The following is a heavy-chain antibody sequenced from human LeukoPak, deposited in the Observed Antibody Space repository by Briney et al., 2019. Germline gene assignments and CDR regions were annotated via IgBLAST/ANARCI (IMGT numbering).Heavy chain of an antibody. Sequence: PGGSLRLSCAASGFTVSSNYMSWVRQAPGKGLECVSIIYSGGSTYYADSVKGRFTISRDNSKNTLYLQMNSLRAEDTAVYYCARGRIGDIAASSPFDPWGQGTLVTVSS. CDR1: GFTVSSNY. CDR3: ARGRIGDIAASSPFDP. V-gene: IGHV3-53*01. D-gene: IGHD6-6*01. J-gene: IGHJ5*02. CDR2: IYSGGST.